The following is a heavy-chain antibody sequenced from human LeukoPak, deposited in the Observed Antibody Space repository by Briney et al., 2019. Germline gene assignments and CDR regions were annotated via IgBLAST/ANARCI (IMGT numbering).Heavy chain of an antibody. CDR3: ARPRYVGRLGELSFVF. Sequence: SETLSLTCTVSGGSISSSSYYWGWIRQPPGKGLEWIGSIYYSGSTYYNPSLKSRVTISVDTSKNQFSLKLSSVTAADTAVYYCARPRYVGRLGELSFVFWGQGTLVTVSS. V-gene: IGHV4-39*01. CDR2: IYYSGST. D-gene: IGHD3-16*02. CDR1: GGSISSSSYY. J-gene: IGHJ4*02.